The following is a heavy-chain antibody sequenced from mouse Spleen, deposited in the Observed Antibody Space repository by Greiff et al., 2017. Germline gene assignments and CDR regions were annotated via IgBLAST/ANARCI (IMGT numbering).Heavy chain of an antibody. CDR3: AYYYGSSGWFAY. CDR2: IDPYNGGT. V-gene: IGHV1S135*01. J-gene: IGHJ3*01. Sequence: EVKVVESGPELVKPGASVKVSCKASGYAFTSYNMYWVKQSHGKSLEWIGYIDPYNGGTSYNQKFKGKATLTVDKSSSTAYMHLNSLTSEDSAVYYCAYYYGSSGWFAYWGQGTLVTVSA. D-gene: IGHD1-1*01. CDR1: GYAFTSYN.